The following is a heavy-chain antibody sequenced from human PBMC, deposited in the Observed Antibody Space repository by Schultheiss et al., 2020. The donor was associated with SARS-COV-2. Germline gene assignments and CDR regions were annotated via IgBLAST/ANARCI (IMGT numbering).Heavy chain of an antibody. J-gene: IGHJ4*02. Sequence: GESLKISCKGSGYSFTSYWIGWVRQMPGKGLEWMGIIYPGDSDTRYSPSFQGQVTISADKSISTAYLQWSSLKASDTAMYYCVVGSSLTSSVFDYWGQGTLVTVSS. V-gene: IGHV5-51*01. CDR2: IYPGDSDT. CDR1: GYSFTSYW. D-gene: IGHD2-15*01. CDR3: VVGSSLTSSVFDY.